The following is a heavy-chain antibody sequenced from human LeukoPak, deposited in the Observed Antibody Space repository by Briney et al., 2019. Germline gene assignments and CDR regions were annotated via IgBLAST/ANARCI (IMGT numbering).Heavy chain of an antibody. CDR2: IKSDGST. Sequence: GGSLRLSCAASGFTLSSYWMHWVRQAPGKGLVWVSRIKSDGSTNYADSVKGRFTISRDNAKNTLSLQMNSLRAEDTGVYYCARAPSEIGGYYPEYFRHWGQGTLVTVSS. J-gene: IGHJ1*01. V-gene: IGHV3-74*01. D-gene: IGHD3-22*01. CDR3: ARAPSEIGGYYPEYFRH. CDR1: GFTLSSYW.